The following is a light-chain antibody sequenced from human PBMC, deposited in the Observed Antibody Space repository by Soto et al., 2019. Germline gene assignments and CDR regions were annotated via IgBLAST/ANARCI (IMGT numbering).Light chain of an antibody. Sequence: VVLTQSPRSLRPTLGTAASISCSSIHLSLYSDGNTYLNWFQQRPGQSPRRLIYKVSNWDSGVPDRFSGSGSGTDFTPKISRVEAEDVGVYYCMQGTHWPPITLGQGTRLEI. V-gene: IGKV2D-30*01. CDR3: MQGTHWPPIT. CDR2: KVS. CDR1: HLSLYSDGNTY. J-gene: IGKJ5*01.